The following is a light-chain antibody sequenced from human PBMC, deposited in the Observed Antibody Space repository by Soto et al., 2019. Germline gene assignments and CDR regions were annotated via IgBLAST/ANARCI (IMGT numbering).Light chain of an antibody. Sequence: EIALTQSPATLSVSPGERVILSCRASQSVDISLAWYQQKPGQAPRLLIYGASTRATDMPGTFSGRGSGTEFTLTITSLRPEDFGVYYCQQYRSWPRTFGQGTKGDIK. CDR2: GAS. CDR1: QSVDIS. J-gene: IGKJ1*01. CDR3: QQYRSWPRT. V-gene: IGKV3-15*01.